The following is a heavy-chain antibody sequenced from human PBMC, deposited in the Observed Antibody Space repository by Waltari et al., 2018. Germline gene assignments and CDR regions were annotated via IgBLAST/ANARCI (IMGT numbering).Heavy chain of an antibody. D-gene: IGHD3-22*01. V-gene: IGHV4-38-2*02. CDR3: ARDIGYYDSSGYSK. Sequence: QVQLQESGPGLVKPSETLSLTCAVSGYSISSGYYWGWIRQPPGKGLEWIGSIYHSGSTYYNPSLKSRVTISVDTSKNQFSLKLSSVTAADTAVYYCARDIGYYDSSGYSKWGQGTLVTVSS. CDR1: GYSISSGYY. J-gene: IGHJ4*02. CDR2: IYHSGST.